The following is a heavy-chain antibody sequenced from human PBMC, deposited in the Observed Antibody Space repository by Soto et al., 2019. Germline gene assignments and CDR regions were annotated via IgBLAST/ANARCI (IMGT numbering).Heavy chain of an antibody. CDR2: ISGSGGST. CDR1: GFTFSNAW. Sequence: PGGSLRLSCAASGFTFSNAWMSWVRQAPGKGLEWVSAISGSGGSTYYADSVKGRFTISRDNSKNTLYLQMNSLRAEDTAVYYCAKNQGYSYGRPYYFDYWGQGTLVTVSS. V-gene: IGHV3-23*01. CDR3: AKNQGYSYGRPYYFDY. J-gene: IGHJ4*02. D-gene: IGHD5-18*01.